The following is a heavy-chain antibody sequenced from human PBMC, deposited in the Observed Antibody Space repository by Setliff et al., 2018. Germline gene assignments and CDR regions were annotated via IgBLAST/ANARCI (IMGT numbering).Heavy chain of an antibody. V-gene: IGHV3-21*01. J-gene: IGHJ6*03. CDR3: ASWVGDCSGGSCYSSHYYYYMDV. CDR2: ISSRSGYI. Sequence: GGSLRLSCAASGFTFSSYSMNWVRQAPGKGLEWVSSISSRSGYIYYADSVKGRFTISRDNAKNSLYLQMNSLRAEDTAVYYCASWVGDCSGGSCYSSHYYYYMDVWGKGTTVTVSS. CDR1: GFTFSSYS. D-gene: IGHD2-15*01.